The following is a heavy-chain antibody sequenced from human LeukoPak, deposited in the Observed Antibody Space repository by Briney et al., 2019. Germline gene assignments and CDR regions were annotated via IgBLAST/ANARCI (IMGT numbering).Heavy chain of an antibody. CDR2: ISGSGGST. J-gene: IGHJ6*03. CDR1: GFTVSSNY. D-gene: IGHD5-12*01. V-gene: IGHV3-23*01. Sequence: PGGSLRLSCAASGFTVSSNYMSWVRQAPGKGLEWVSAISGSGGSTYYADSVKGRFTISRDNSKNTLYLQMNSLRAEDTAVYYCAKDEVVATPPYYYYYMDVWGKGTTVTVSS. CDR3: AKDEVVATPPYYYYYMDV.